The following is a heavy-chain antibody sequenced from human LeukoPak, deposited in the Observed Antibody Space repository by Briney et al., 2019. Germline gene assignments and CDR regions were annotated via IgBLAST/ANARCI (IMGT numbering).Heavy chain of an antibody. D-gene: IGHD3-16*01. V-gene: IGHV3-30*18. CDR3: AKDSYGGDPNAYAFDI. J-gene: IGHJ3*02. Sequence: GGSLRLSCAASGFTFSSYWMSWVRQAPGKGLEWVAVISYDGSNKYYADSVKGRFTISRDNSKNTLYLQMNSLRAEDTAVYSCAKDSYGGDPNAYAFDIWGQGTMVTVSP. CDR2: ISYDGSNK. CDR1: GFTFSSYW.